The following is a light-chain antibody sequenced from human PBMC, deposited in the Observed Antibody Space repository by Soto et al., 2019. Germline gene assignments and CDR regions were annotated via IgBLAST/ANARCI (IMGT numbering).Light chain of an antibody. CDR1: QSISRY. CDR3: QQYDSYYT. V-gene: IGKV3-20*01. CDR2: GAS. Sequence: IGLTQSPGTLSLSPGERTTLSCRASQSISRYLAWYQQKPGQGPRLLIYGASSRATGTPDRFSGSGSGTDFTLTISSLQPDDFATYYCQQYDSYYTFGQGTKVDI. J-gene: IGKJ2*01.